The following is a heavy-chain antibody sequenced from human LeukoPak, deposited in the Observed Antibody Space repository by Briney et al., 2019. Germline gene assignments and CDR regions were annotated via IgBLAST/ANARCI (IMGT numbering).Heavy chain of an antibody. CDR3: TRVIVAVPGYFDYFDF. Sequence: GGSLRLSCAASGFTFSSYSMNWVRQAPGKGLEWVPSISSSSSYIYYADSVKGRFTISRDDAKNSLYLQMNSLRAEDTAVYYCTRVIVAVPGYFDYFDFWGQGVLVTVSS. J-gene: IGHJ4*02. V-gene: IGHV3-21*01. CDR2: ISSSSSYI. D-gene: IGHD6-19*01. CDR1: GFTFSSYS.